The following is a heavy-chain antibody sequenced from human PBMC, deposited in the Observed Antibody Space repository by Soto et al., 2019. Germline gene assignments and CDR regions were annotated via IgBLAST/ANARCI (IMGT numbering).Heavy chain of an antibody. Sequence: TLSLTCTVSGGSIGIAKYYWSWIRQHPGKGLEWIGYIYYTGSTYYNPSLKSRVTLSIDTSKNQFSLRLNSVTAADTAVYYCARDKNYGGRGWFDPWGQGSLVTVSS. CDR2: IYYTGST. CDR3: ARDKNYGGRGWFDP. CDR1: GGSIGIAKYY. D-gene: IGHD4-17*01. J-gene: IGHJ5*02. V-gene: IGHV4-31*03.